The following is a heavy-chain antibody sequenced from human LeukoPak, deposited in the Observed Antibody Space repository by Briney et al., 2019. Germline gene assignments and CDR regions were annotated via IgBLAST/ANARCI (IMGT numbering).Heavy chain of an antibody. J-gene: IGHJ4*02. D-gene: IGHD5-18*01. CDR2: VFTSNGDS. CDR3: ARVSDTSMVTPGFDS. V-gene: IGHV1-18*01. Sequence: ASVKVSCKTSGYNFNRYTITWVRQAPGRGLEWMGWVFTSNGDSNYAEKFQGRVTMTTETVTKTAYMELRRLRSGDTAMYFCARVSDTSMVTPGFDSWGQGTLVTVSS. CDR1: GYNFNRYT.